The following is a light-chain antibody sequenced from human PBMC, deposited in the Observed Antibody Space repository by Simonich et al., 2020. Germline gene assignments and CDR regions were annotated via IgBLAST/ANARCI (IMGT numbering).Light chain of an antibody. V-gene: IGLV1-47*01. CDR2: RNN. CDR3: AAGDDGLSGWV. J-gene: IGLJ3*02. CDR1: SSNIGSNY. Sequence: QSVLTQPPSASGTPGQRVTLSCSGSSSNIGSNYVYWYQQPPGTAPKLLIYRNNPRPSGVLDRFSGSKSGTSAALAISGLRSEDEADYYCAAGDDGLSGWVFGGGTKLTVL.